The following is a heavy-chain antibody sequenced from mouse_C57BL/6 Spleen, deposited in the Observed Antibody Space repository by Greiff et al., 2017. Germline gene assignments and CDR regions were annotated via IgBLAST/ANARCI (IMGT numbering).Heavy chain of an antibody. CDR1: GFTFSDYG. CDR3: ARDAFYYSTGYAMDY. CDR2: ISSGSSTI. J-gene: IGHJ4*01. Sequence: EVQLVESGGGLVKPGGSLKLSCAASGFTFSDYGMHWVRQAPEKGLEWVAYISSGSSTIYYADTVKGRFTISRDNAKNTLFLQMTSLRSEDTAMXYCARDAFYYSTGYAMDYWGQGTSVTVSS. D-gene: IGHD2-5*01. V-gene: IGHV5-17*01.